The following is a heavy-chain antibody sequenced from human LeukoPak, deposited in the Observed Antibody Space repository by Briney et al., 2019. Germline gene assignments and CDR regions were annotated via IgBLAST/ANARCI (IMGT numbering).Heavy chain of an antibody. CDR1: GFTVSSNY. J-gene: IGHJ4*02. D-gene: IGHD6-19*01. V-gene: IGHV3-66*01. CDR3: ARDFGTTGWHTFDY. CDR2: IYSGGST. Sequence: PGGSLRLSCAASGFTVSSNYMSWVRQAPGKGLKWVSVIYSGGSTYYADSVKGRFTISRDNSKNTLYLQMNSLRAEDTAVYYCARDFGTTGWHTFDYWGQGTLVTVSS.